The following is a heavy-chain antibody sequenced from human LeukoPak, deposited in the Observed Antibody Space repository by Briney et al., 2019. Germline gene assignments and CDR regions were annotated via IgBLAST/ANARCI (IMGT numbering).Heavy chain of an antibody. CDR3: VKVFTGGFFDS. CDR2: VYYTGTT. D-gene: IGHD1-26*01. J-gene: IGHJ4*02. CDR1: GGSVSGYY. V-gene: IGHV4-59*02. Sequence: PSETLSLTCTVSGGSVSGYYWTWIRQPPGKRLEWIGYVYYTGTTDYNPSLKSRVTMSVDTSKNQFSLNLTSVTAAGTAIYYCVKVFTGGFFDSWGRGTLVTVSS.